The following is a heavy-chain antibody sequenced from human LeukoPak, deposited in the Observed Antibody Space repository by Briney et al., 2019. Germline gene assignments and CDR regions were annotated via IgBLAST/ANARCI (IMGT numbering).Heavy chain of an antibody. CDR3: ARLPHFSIVVVPAALY. Sequence: SETLSLTCTVSGGSISSSSNYWGWIRQPPGKGLEWIGSIYYSGSTYYNPSLKSRVTISVDTSKNQFSLKLSSVTTADTAVYYCARLPHFSIVVVPAALYWGQGTLVTVSS. V-gene: IGHV4-39*01. CDR2: IYYSGST. J-gene: IGHJ4*02. CDR1: GGSISSSSNY. D-gene: IGHD2-2*01.